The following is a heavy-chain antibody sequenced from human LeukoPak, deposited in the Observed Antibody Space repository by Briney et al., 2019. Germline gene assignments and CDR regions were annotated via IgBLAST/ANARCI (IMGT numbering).Heavy chain of an antibody. Sequence: SETLSLTCAVYGGSFSGYYWSWIRQPPGKGLEWIGEINHSGSTNYNPSLKGRVTISVDTSKNQFSLKLSSVTAADTAVYYCARYCTNSVCLYYYGMDVWGQGTTVTVSS. CDR2: INHSGST. D-gene: IGHD2-8*01. CDR3: ARYCTNSVCLYYYGMDV. CDR1: GGSFSGYY. J-gene: IGHJ6*02. V-gene: IGHV4-34*01.